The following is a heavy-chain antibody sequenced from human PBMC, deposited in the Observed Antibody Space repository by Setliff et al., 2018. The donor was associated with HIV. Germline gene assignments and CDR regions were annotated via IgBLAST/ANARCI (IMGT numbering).Heavy chain of an antibody. CDR1: GYTLTELS. Sequence: ASVNVSCKVSGYTLTELSIHWVRQAPGKGLEWMGGFDPEDGEIIYAQKFQGTFTMTEDTSTDTVYMELSSLKSEDTAVYYCATDLSSGYFYFTLHFWGQGTLVTVSS. CDR2: FDPEDGEI. J-gene: IGHJ1*01. D-gene: IGHD3-22*01. CDR3: ATDLSSGYFYFTLHF. V-gene: IGHV1-24*01.